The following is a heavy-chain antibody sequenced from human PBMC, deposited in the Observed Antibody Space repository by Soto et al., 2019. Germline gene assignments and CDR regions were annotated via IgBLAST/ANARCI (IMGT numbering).Heavy chain of an antibody. V-gene: IGHV3-33*01. J-gene: IGHJ6*02. D-gene: IGHD6-19*01. Sequence: GGSLRLSCAASGFTFSSYGMHWVRQAPGKGLEWVAVIWYDGSNKYYADSVKGRFTISRDNSKNTLYLQMNSLRAEDTAVYYCARDLTKYSSGWYGPDRFGGQNYYYYYGMDVWGQGTTVTVSS. CDR2: IWYDGSNK. CDR1: GFTFSSYG. CDR3: ARDLTKYSSGWYGPDRFGGQNYYYYYGMDV.